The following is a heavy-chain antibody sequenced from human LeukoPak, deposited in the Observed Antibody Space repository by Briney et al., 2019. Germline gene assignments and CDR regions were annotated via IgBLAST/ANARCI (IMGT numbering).Heavy chain of an antibody. J-gene: IGHJ4*02. CDR1: GYTFTGYY. CDR2: INPNSGGT. V-gene: IGHV1-2*02. CDR3: ARVGGIPLWLLHYFDY. Sequence: ASVKVSCKASGYTFTGYYMHWVRQAPGQGLEWMGWINPNSGGTNYAQKFQGRVTMTRDTSISTAYMELSRLRSDDTAVYYCARVGGIPLWLLHYFDYWGQGTLVTVSS. D-gene: IGHD5-18*01.